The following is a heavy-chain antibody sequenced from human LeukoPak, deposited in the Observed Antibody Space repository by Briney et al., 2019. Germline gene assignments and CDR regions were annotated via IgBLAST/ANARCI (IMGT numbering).Heavy chain of an antibody. CDR2: ISSSSYI. CDR1: GFTFSSYT. V-gene: IGHV3-21*01. J-gene: IGHJ4*02. CDR3: AREASGYDY. D-gene: IGHD2-2*03. Sequence: GGSLRLSCAASGFTFSSYTMNWVRQAPGKGLEWVSSISSSSYISYVDSVKGRFTVSRDNAKNSLYLQMNSLSAEDTAVYYCAREASGYDYWGQGVLVTVSS.